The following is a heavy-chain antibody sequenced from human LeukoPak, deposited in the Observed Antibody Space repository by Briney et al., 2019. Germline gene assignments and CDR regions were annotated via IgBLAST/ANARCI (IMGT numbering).Heavy chain of an antibody. V-gene: IGHV1-18*01. CDR3: AREGDIVVVPAAIDYYYYGMDV. J-gene: IGHJ6*02. Sequence: ASVKVSCKASSYTFTSYGISWVRQAPGQGLEWMGWISAYNGNTNYAQKLQGRVTMTTDTSTSTAYMELRSLRSDDTAVYYCAREGDIVVVPAAIDYYYYGMDVWGQGTTVTVSS. D-gene: IGHD2-2*01. CDR1: SYTFTSYG. CDR2: ISAYNGNT.